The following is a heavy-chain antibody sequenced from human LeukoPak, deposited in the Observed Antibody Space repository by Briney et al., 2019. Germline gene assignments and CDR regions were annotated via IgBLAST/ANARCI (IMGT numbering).Heavy chain of an antibody. CDR3: AKSVFHIMTDYYYGMDV. D-gene: IGHD3-9*01. CDR1: GGSISSSSYY. J-gene: IGHJ6*02. Sequence: ETLSLTCTVSGGSISSSSYYWGWVRQAPGKGLEWVSTISGSGDNTYYADSVKGRFTISRDNSKNTLYLQMNSLRAEDTAVYYCAKSVFHIMTDYYYGMDVWGQGTTVTISS. CDR2: ISGSGDNT. V-gene: IGHV3-23*01.